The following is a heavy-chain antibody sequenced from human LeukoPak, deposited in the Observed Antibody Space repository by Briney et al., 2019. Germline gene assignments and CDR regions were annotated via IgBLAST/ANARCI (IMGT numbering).Heavy chain of an antibody. CDR1: AFRFSDYS. V-gene: IGHV3-23*01. J-gene: IGHJ4*02. D-gene: IGHD3-10*01. Sequence: PGGSLRLSCAASAFRFSDYSMNWVRQAPGKGLEWVSAISGSGGSTYYADSVKGRFTISRDNSKSTLYLQMNSLRAEDTAVYYCAKDPLWFGESSFTGGQGTLVTVSS. CDR2: ISGSGGST. CDR3: AKDPLWFGESSFT.